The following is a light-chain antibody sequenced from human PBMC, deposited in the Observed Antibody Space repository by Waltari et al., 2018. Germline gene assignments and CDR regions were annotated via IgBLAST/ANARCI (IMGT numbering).Light chain of an antibody. Sequence: QSALTQPRSVSGSPGQSVTISCTGTSSDVGGYNHVSWYQQHPGKATKLMIYDVIKRPSGVPDRFSVSKSGSTASLTISGLQAEDEADYYCCSFAGTYTWVFGGGTKLTVL. V-gene: IGLV2-11*01. CDR3: CSFAGTYTWV. CDR2: DVI. CDR1: SSDVGGYNH. J-gene: IGLJ3*02.